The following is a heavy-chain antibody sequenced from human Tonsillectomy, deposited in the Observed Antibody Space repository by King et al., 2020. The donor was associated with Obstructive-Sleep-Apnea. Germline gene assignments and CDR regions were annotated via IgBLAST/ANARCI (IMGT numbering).Heavy chain of an antibody. Sequence: VQLVESGGGVVQPGRSLRLSCAASGFTFSSYGMHWVRQAPGKGLEWVAVILYDGSHKYYADSVKGRFTISRDNSKNTLYLQMNSLRAEDTAVYHCAKEGWGGDYRVRVYYYGMDVWGQGTTVTVSS. CDR1: GFTFSSYG. V-gene: IGHV3-30*18. CDR2: ILYDGSHK. D-gene: IGHD4-17*01. J-gene: IGHJ6*02. CDR3: AKEGWGGDYRVRVYYYGMDV.